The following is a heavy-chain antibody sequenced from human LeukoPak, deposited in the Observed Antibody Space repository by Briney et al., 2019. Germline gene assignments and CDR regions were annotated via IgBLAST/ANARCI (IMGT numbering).Heavy chain of an antibody. D-gene: IGHD2-15*01. V-gene: IGHV3-30-3*01. CDR3: ARDAVVVVAATPFH. CDR1: GFTFSSYA. CDR2: ISYDGSNK. J-gene: IGHJ4*02. Sequence: GGSLRLSCAASGFTFSSYAMHWVRQAPGKGLEWVAVISYDGSNKYYADSVKGRFTISRDNSKNTLYLQMNSLRAEDTAVYYCARDAVVVVAATPFHWGQGTLVTVSS.